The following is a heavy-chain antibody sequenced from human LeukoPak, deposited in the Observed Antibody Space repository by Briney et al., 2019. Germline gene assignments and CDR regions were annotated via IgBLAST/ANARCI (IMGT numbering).Heavy chain of an antibody. V-gene: IGHV3-21*04. J-gene: IGHJ4*02. Sequence: GGSLRLSCAASGVTFSSYSMNWVRQAPGKGLEWVSSISSSSSYIYYADSVKGRFTISRDNAKNSLYLQMNSLRAEDTAIYYCVRDRGTYRPIDYWGQGTLVTVSS. CDR3: VRDRGTYRPIDY. CDR1: GVTFSSYS. CDR2: ISSSSSYI. D-gene: IGHD1-26*01.